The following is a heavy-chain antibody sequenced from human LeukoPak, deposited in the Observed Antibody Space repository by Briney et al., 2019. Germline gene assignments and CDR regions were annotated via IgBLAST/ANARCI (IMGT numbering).Heavy chain of an antibody. D-gene: IGHD6-13*01. J-gene: IGHJ6*02. CDR1: GGPISSYY. CDR2: VYYSGST. V-gene: IGHV4-59*08. CDR3: ARHWAAAARHSFYYYGMDV. Sequence: PSETLSLTCIVSGGPISSYYWNWIRQPPGKGLEWIGYVYYSGSTNYNPSLKSRVTISVDTSKNQFSLKLSSVTAADTAVYYWARHWAAAARHSFYYYGMDVWGQGTTVTVSS.